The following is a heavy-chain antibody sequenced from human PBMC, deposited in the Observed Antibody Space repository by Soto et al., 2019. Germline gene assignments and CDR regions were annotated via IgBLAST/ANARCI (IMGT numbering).Heavy chain of an antibody. V-gene: IGHV1-46*03. J-gene: IGHJ3*02. CDR3: ARDPGRIVAFGGAFDI. D-gene: IGHD1-26*01. CDR2: INPSGGSR. CDR1: GYTFTSYY. Sequence: ASVKVSCKASGYTFTSYYMHWVRQAPGQGLEWMGIINPSGGSRSYAQKFQGRVTMTRDTSTSTVYMELSSLRSEDTAVYYCARDPGRIVAFGGAFDIWGQGTMVTVSS.